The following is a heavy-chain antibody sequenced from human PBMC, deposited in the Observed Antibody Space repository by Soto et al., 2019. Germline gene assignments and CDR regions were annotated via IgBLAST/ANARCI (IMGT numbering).Heavy chain of an antibody. CDR2: IDHSGGT. D-gene: IGHD6-13*01. CDR1: GGSFSGYY. V-gene: IGHV4-34*01. CDR3: ATPRVQRFYYHGMDV. J-gene: IGHJ6*02. Sequence: PSETLSLTCAVYGGSFSGYYWTWIRQPPGKGLEWIGEIDHSGGTNYMPSLKSRVTISLDTSKNQFSLKLTSVAAADTAVYYCATPRVQRFYYHGMDVWGQGTTVTVSS.